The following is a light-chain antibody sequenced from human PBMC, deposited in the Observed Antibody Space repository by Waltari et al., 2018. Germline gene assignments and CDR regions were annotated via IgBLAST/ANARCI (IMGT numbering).Light chain of an antibody. V-gene: IGKV3-15*01. Sequence: EIVMTQTPATLSVSPGERATLSCRASQSVSSNLAWYQQKPGQAPRLLIYDAPTRDTGIPDRFSGSGSGTEFTLTISSLQSEDFAFYYCQQYNNWPPLTFGGGTKVEIK. CDR2: DAP. CDR3: QQYNNWPPLT. CDR1: QSVSSN. J-gene: IGKJ4*01.